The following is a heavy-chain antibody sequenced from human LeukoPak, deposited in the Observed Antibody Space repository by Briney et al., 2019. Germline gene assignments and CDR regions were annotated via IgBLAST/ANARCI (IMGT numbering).Heavy chain of an antibody. J-gene: IGHJ4*02. CDR3: ARGPLFPLDY. CDR1: GGSISSGSYY. D-gene: IGHD2-21*01. CDR2: IYTSGST. V-gene: IGHV4-61*02. Sequence: SETLSLTCTVSGGSISSGSYYWSWIRQPAGKGLEWIGRIYTSGSTNYNPPLKSRVTISVDTSKNQFSLKLSSVTAADTAVYYCARGPLFPLDYWGQGTLVTVSS.